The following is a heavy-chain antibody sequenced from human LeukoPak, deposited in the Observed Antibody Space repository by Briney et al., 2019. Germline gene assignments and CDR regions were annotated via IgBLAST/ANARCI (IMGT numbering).Heavy chain of an antibody. J-gene: IGHJ3*02. CDR1: GGSISSSSYY. V-gene: IGHV4-39*01. CDR2: IYYSGST. CDR3: ARVSSGYDAFDI. Sequence: SETLSITCTVSGGSISSSSYYWGWIRQPPGKGLEWIGSIYYSGSTYYNPSLKSRVTISVDTSKNQFSLKLSSVTAADTAVYYCARVSSGYDAFDIWGQGTMVTVSS. D-gene: IGHD5-12*01.